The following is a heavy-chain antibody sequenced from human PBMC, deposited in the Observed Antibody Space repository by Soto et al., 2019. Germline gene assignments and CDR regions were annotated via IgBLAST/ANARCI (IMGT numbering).Heavy chain of an antibody. CDR3: ALSRSSGWFFDY. Sequence: SVKVSCKASGGTFSSYAISWVRQAPGQGLGWMGGIIPIFGTANYAQKFQGRVTITADESTSTAYMELSSLRSEDTAVYYCALSRSSGWFFDYWGQGTLVTVSS. CDR2: IIPIFGTA. CDR1: GGTFSSYA. V-gene: IGHV1-69*13. J-gene: IGHJ4*02. D-gene: IGHD6-19*01.